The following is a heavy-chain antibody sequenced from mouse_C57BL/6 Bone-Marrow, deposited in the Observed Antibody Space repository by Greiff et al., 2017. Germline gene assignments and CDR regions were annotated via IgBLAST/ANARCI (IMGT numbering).Heavy chain of an antibody. J-gene: IGHJ4*01. Sequence: EVQLQQSGPELVKPGASVKIPCKASGYTFTDYNMDWVKQSHGKSLEWIGDINPNNGGTIYNQKFKGKATLTVDKSSSTAYMELRSLTSEDTAVYYCARRTPYSNYDAMDYWGQGTSVTVSS. CDR3: ARRTPYSNYDAMDY. CDR2: INPNNGGT. CDR1: GYTFTDYN. V-gene: IGHV1-18*01. D-gene: IGHD2-5*01.